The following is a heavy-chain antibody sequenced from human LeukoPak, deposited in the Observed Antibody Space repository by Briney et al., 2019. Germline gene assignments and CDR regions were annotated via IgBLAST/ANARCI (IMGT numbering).Heavy chain of an antibody. Sequence: GGSLRLSCAASGFTFSSYSMNWVRQAPGKGLEWVSYISTSSSTIYYADSVKGRFTVSRDNAKNSLYLHMNSLRAEDTAVYYCARDPVLWGQGTLVTVSS. D-gene: IGHD4/OR15-4a*01. CDR3: ARDPVL. V-gene: IGHV3-48*01. CDR1: GFTFSSYS. CDR2: ISTSSSTI. J-gene: IGHJ4*02.